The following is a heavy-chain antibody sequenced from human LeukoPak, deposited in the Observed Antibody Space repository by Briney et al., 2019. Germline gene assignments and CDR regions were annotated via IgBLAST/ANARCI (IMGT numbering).Heavy chain of an antibody. CDR3: ARVDYGDYYFDS. Sequence: KFSETLSLTCTVSGGSVSSGSYYWSWIRQPPGKGLEWIGYIYYSGSTNYNPSLKSRVTISVDTSKNQFSLKLSSVTAADTAVYYCARVDYGDYYFDSWGQGTLVTVSS. CDR2: IYYSGST. D-gene: IGHD4-17*01. CDR1: GGSVSSGSYY. J-gene: IGHJ4*02. V-gene: IGHV4-61*01.